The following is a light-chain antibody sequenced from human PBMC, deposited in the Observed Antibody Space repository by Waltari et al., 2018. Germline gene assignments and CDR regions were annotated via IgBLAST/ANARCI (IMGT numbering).Light chain of an antibody. CDR2: YKSDSDK. J-gene: IGLJ3*02. Sequence: QAVLTQPSSLSASPGASARLTCTLRSGINADTHRISWYQPQPGSPPQYLLRYKSDSDKQQGSGVPSRFSGSKDFSANAGILLISGLRSEDEADYYCLIWHNSAWVFGGGTKLTVL. CDR1: SGINADTHR. CDR3: LIWHNSAWV. V-gene: IGLV5-45*03.